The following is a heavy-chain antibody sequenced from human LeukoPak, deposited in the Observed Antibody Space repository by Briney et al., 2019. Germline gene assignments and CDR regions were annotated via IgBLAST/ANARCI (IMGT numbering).Heavy chain of an antibody. D-gene: IGHD6-19*01. CDR2: IKQDGSEK. CDR1: GFTFSSYW. CDR3: ARGPWGSSGWSYFDY. V-gene: IGHV3-7*03. J-gene: IGHJ4*02. Sequence: GGSLRLSCAASGFTFSSYWMSWVRQAPGKGLEWVANIKQDGSEKYYADSVKGRFTISRDNAKNSLYLQMNSLRAEDTAVYYCARGPWGSSGWSYFDYWGQGTLVTVSS.